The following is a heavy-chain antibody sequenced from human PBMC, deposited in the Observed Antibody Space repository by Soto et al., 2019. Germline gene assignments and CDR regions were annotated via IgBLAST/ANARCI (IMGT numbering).Heavy chain of an antibody. V-gene: IGHV1-2*04. CDR2: INPNSGGT. CDR1: GYSFTGYY. CDR3: ARNKGSSWTDFDY. Sequence: QVQLVQSGAEVKEPGASVKVSCKASGYSFTGYYMHWVRQAPGQGLEWMGWINPNSGGTNYAQKFQGWGTMTRDTSISAAYMELNRLRSDDTAVYYCARNKGSSWTDFDYWGQGALVTVSS. D-gene: IGHD6-13*01. J-gene: IGHJ4*02.